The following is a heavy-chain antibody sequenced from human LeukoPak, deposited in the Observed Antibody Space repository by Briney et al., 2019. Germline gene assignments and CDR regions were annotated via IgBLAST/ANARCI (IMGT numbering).Heavy chain of an antibody. D-gene: IGHD6-13*01. V-gene: IGHV4-31*03. Sequence: SQTLSLTCTVSGGSISSGGYYWSWIRQHPGKGLEWIGYIYYSGSTNYNPPLKSRVTISVDTSKNQLSLQLTSVTAADTAVYYCARMYSSSPRHFDYWGQGTLVTVSS. CDR1: GGSISSGGYY. CDR3: ARMYSSSPRHFDY. CDR2: IYYSGST. J-gene: IGHJ4*02.